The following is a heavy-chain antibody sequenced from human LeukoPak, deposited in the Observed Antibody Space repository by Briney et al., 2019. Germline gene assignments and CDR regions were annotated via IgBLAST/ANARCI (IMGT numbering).Heavy chain of an antibody. D-gene: IGHD6-13*01. J-gene: IGHJ6*02. V-gene: IGHV4-4*02. CDR2: IYHSGST. CDR1: GGSISSNNW. Sequence: SGTLSLTCAVSGGSISSNNWWSWVRQPPGKGLEWIGEIYHSGSTNYNPSLKSRVTISVDKSKNQFSLKLSSVTAADTAVYYCARDQGSRIAAAGNYYYYGMDVWGQGTTVTVSS. CDR3: ARDQGSRIAAAGNYYYYGMDV.